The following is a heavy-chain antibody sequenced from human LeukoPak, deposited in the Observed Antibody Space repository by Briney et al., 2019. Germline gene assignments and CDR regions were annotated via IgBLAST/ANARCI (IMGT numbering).Heavy chain of an antibody. CDR1: GYTFTSYA. D-gene: IGHD6-19*01. Sequence: GASVKVSCKASGYTFTSYAMHWVRQAPGQGLEWMGWINAGNGNTKYSQKFQGRVTITRDTSASTAYMELSSLRSEDTAVYYCARGPGSSGWYLVWGVVSQTDNWFDPWGQGTLVTVSS. V-gene: IGHV1-3*01. J-gene: IGHJ5*02. CDR2: INAGNGNT. CDR3: ARGPGSSGWYLVWGVVSQTDNWFDP.